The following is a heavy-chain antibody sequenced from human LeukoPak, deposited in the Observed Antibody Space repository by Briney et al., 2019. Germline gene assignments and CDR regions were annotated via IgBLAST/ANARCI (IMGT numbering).Heavy chain of an antibody. V-gene: IGHV3-30*18. D-gene: IGHD1-26*01. CDR2: ISHEESNK. J-gene: IGHJ5*02. CDR1: GFMFSSYG. CDR3: AKEVVASVGMGGHLYNWFDP. Sequence: GGSLRLSCAASGFMFSSYGMRWVRQAPGKGLEWVAVISHEESNKFYADSVRGRFTISRDNAKNTLYLQMDSLRAEDTATYYCAKEVVASVGMGGHLYNWFDPWGQGTLVTVSS.